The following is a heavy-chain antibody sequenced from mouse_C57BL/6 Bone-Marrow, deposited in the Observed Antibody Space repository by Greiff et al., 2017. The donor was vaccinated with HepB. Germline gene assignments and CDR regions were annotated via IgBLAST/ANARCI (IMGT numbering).Heavy chain of an antibody. V-gene: IGHV3-6*01. CDR3: ARGDGSSPYYAMDY. CDR2: ISYDGSN. CDR1: GYSITSGYY. J-gene: IGHJ4*01. D-gene: IGHD1-1*01. Sequence: ESGPGLVKPSQSLSLTCSVTGYSITSGYYWNWIRQFPGNKLEWMGYISYDGSNNYNPSLKNRISITRDTSKNQFFLKLNSVTTEDTATYYCARGDGSSPYYAMDYWGQGTSVTVSS.